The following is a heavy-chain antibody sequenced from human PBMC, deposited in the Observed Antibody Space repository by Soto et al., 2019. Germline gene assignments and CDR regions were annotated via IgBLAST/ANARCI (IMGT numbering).Heavy chain of an antibody. D-gene: IGHD6-19*01. CDR3: ARDNVAVAGHRVYYYYYGMDV. Sequence: GGSLRLACAASGFTVSSNYMSWVRQAPGKGLEWVSVIYSGGSTYYADSVKGRFTISRDNSKNTLYLQMNSLRAEDTAVYYCARDNVAVAGHRVYYYYYGMDVWGQRTTVTVSS. J-gene: IGHJ6*02. CDR2: IYSGGST. CDR1: GFTVSSNY. V-gene: IGHV3-53*01.